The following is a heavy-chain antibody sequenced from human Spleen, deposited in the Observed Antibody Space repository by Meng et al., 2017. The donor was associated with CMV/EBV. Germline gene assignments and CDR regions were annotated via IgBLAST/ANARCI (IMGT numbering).Heavy chain of an antibody. Sequence: SETLSLTCTVSGVSINNYYWSWVRRSPGKGLEWIGNIFYTGNTNYNPSLKSRVTMSLDSSKNHFSLKLNSVTAADTAVYYCARGPTIFGLVTTTRTHDYWGQGTLVTVSS. CDR1: GVSINNYY. J-gene: IGHJ4*02. CDR3: ARGPTIFGLVTTTRTHDY. CDR2: IFYTGNT. D-gene: IGHD3/OR15-3a*01. V-gene: IGHV4-59*12.